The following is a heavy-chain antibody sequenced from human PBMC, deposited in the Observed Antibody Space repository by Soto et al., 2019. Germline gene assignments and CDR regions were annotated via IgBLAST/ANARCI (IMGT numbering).Heavy chain of an antibody. Sequence: EVQLVESGGGLVQPGGSLRLSGAASGFTFSSDLMSWVRQAPGKGLEWVANIKQDGSEKYYVDSVKGRFTISRDNAKNSLYLQMNSMRAEDTAVYYCARDGRIAVAEDAFDIWGQGTMVTVSS. CDR3: ARDGRIAVAEDAFDI. V-gene: IGHV3-7*01. D-gene: IGHD6-19*01. J-gene: IGHJ3*02. CDR1: GFTFSSDL. CDR2: IKQDGSEK.